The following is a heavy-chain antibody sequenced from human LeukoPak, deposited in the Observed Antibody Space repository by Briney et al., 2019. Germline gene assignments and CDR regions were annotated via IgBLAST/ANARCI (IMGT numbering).Heavy chain of an antibody. J-gene: IGHJ4*02. CDR1: GYTFTGYY. D-gene: IGHD2-15*01. CDR2: INPNSGGA. CDR3: ARGPRRYCSGGSCLVDY. V-gene: IGHV1-2*02. Sequence: GASVKVSCKASGYTFTGYYIHWVRQAPGQGLEWMGWINPNSGGAKYAQKFQGRVTMTRDTSISTAYMGLSRLRSEDTAVYYCARGPRRYCSGGSCLVDYWGQGTLVTVSS.